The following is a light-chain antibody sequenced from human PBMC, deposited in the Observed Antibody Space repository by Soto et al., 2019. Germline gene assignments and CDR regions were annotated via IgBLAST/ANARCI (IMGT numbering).Light chain of an antibody. J-gene: IGLJ1*01. Sequence: QSALTQPASVSGSPGLSIAISCTGTNRDVGGYNSVSWYQQQPGKVPKLMIYDVSNRPSGVSNRFSGSKSGNTASLTISGLQAEDEGDYYCSSYTTGGSYVFGTGTKLTVL. CDR3: SSYTTGGSYV. CDR2: DVS. CDR1: NRDVGGYNS. V-gene: IGLV2-14*01.